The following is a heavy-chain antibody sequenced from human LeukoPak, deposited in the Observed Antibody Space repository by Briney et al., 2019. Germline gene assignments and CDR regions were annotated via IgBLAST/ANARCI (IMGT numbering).Heavy chain of an antibody. Sequence: GGSLRLSCAASGITFSGSGMSWVRQAPGKGLEWVANIKQDGSEKYYVDSVKGRFTISRDNAKNSLYLQMNSLRAEDTAVYYCARDKVDIVVVPAKESDYKYYYFMDVWGKGTTVTVSS. CDR3: ARDKVDIVVVPAKESDYKYYYFMDV. CDR2: IKQDGSEK. CDR1: GITFSGSG. D-gene: IGHD2-2*01. J-gene: IGHJ6*03. V-gene: IGHV3-7*01.